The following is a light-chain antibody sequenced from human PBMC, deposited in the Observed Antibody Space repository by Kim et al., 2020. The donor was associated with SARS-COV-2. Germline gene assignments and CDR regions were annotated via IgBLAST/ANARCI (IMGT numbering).Light chain of an antibody. V-gene: IGLV4-69*01. CDR1: SRHSSYA. CDR2: VTSDGNL. Sequence: ASVRLTCNLSSRHSSYAIAWHQQQPEKGPRHLLRVTSDGNLRKGDGITDRFSGSRAGAERYLTISSLQSEDEADYYCQTWDTGIQIFGGGTQLTVL. CDR3: QTWDTGIQI. J-gene: IGLJ2*01.